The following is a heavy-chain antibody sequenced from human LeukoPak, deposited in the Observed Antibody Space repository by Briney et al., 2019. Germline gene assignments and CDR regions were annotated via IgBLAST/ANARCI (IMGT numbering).Heavy chain of an antibody. CDR3: AREGVAVAGTARGMDV. CDR2: IKQDGSEK. V-gene: IGHV3-7*01. J-gene: IGHJ6*03. D-gene: IGHD6-19*01. Sequence: PGGSLRLSCAASGFSFTNYGMHWVRQAPGKGLEWVANIKQDGSEKYYVDSVKGRFTISRDNAENSLYLQMNSLRAEDTAVYYCAREGVAVAGTARGMDVWGKGTTVTVSS. CDR1: GFSFTNYG.